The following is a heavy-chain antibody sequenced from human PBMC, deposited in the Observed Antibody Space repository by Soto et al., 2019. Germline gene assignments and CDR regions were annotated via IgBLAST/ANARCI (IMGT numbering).Heavy chain of an antibody. D-gene: IGHD3-22*01. Sequence: SETLSLTCSVSAGSISRYYWGWVRQLPGERLERIAYVSYSVGASYNPSLKSRVTISLDTSKSQIALRLMSVTAADTAVYYCARGSNSGFEGPIVWGQGTLVTVSS. CDR2: VSYSVGA. J-gene: IGHJ4*02. CDR1: AGSISRYY. V-gene: IGHV4-59*01. CDR3: ARGSNSGFEGPIV.